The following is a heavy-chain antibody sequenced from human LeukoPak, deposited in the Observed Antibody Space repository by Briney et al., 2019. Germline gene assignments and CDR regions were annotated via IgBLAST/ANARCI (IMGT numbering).Heavy chain of an antibody. D-gene: IGHD3-3*01. V-gene: IGHV4-34*01. CDR1: GGSFSGYY. J-gene: IGHJ6*03. CDR2: INHSGST. CDR3: ARLRVGYYYYYMDV. Sequence: SETLSLTCAVYGGSFSGYYWSWIRQPPGKGLEWIGEINHSGSTNYNPSLKSRATISVDTSKNQFSLKLSSVTAADTAVYYCARLRVGYYYYYMDVWGKGTTVTVSS.